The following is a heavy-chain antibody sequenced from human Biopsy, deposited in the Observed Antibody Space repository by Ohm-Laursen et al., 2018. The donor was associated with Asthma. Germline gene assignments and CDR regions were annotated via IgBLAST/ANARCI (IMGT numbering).Heavy chain of an antibody. J-gene: IGHJ4*02. V-gene: IGHV4-61*01. D-gene: IGHD3-10*01. Sequence: GTLSLTCTVSGGSVSSGSYYWSWIRQPPGKGLEWIGYIYYSGSTNYNPSLKSRVTISVDTSKNQFSLKLSSVTAADTAVYYCARERAGYYDSGSYLGYWGQGTLVTVSS. CDR2: IYYSGST. CDR1: GGSVSSGSYY. CDR3: ARERAGYYDSGSYLGY.